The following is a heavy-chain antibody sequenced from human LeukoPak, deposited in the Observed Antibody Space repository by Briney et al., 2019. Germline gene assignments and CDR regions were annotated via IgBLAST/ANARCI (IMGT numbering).Heavy chain of an antibody. V-gene: IGHV4-59*11. CDR1: GAPIRTHY. CDR3: TKGYYEPFDY. CDR2: ISDSGTT. Sequence: PSETLSLTCTVSGAPIRTHYWDWIRQAPGKGLEWIGCISDSGTTYYNPSLKSRVTISLDTSKNHFSLKLTSVTAADTAVYFCTKGYYEPFDYWGQGMMVTVSS. J-gene: IGHJ4*02. D-gene: IGHD3-22*01.